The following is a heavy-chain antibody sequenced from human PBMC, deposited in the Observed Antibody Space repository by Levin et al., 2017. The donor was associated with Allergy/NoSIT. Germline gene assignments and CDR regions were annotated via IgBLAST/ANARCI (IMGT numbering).Heavy chain of an antibody. J-gene: IGHJ4*02. CDR1: GFTFEDYA. Sequence: GGSLRLSCAASGFTFEDYAIHWVRQAPGKGLEWVSGINWNGGSIGYADSVKGRFTISRDNAKNSLFLQMNSLRPEDTALYYCARGAMVTTYFDSWGQGTLVAVSS. D-gene: IGHD4-17*01. CDR2: INWNGGSI. CDR3: ARGAMVTTYFDS. V-gene: IGHV3-9*01.